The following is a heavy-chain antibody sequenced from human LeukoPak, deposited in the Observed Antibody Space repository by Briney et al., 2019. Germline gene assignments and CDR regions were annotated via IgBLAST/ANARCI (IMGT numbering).Heavy chain of an antibody. CDR1: GYTFTSYY. CDR3: ARPFYDSSAHYVWYFDY. Sequence: ASVKVSCKASGYTFTSYYMHWVRQAPGQGLERMGIINPSGGSTSYAQKFQGRVTMTRDTSTSTVYMELSSLRSEDTAVYYCARPFYDSSAHYVWYFDYWGQGTLVTVSS. J-gene: IGHJ4*02. D-gene: IGHD3-22*01. CDR2: INPSGGST. V-gene: IGHV1-46*03.